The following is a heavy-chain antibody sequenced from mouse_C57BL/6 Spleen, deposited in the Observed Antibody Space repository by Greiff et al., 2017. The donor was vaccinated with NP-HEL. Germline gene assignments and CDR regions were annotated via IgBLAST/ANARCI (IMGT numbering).Heavy chain of an antibody. V-gene: IGHV1-81*01. CDR1: GYTFTSYG. D-gene: IGHD1-1*01. CDR3: AVQEDTTVVAGGFDY. CDR2: IYPRSGNT. J-gene: IGHJ2*01. Sequence: VMLVESGAELAGPGASVKLSCKASGYTFTSYGISWVKQRTGQGLEWIGEIYPRSGNTYYNEKFKGKATLTADKSSSTAYMELRSLTSEDSAVYFCAVQEDTTVVAGGFDYWGQGTTLTVSS.